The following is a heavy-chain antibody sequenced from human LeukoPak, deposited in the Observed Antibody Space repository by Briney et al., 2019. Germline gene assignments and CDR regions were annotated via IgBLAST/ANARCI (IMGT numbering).Heavy chain of an antibody. D-gene: IGHD3-10*01. J-gene: IGHJ6*03. Sequence: SETLSLTCSVSGGSISSYYWSWIRQPPGKGLEWIGYIYYSGSTNYNPSLKSRVTISIDTSSNQFSLNLSSVTAADTAVYYCAREPYDSGSFRTDYYYMDVWGKGTTVTISS. CDR2: IYYSGST. V-gene: IGHV4-59*01. CDR1: GGSISSYY. CDR3: AREPYDSGSFRTDYYYMDV.